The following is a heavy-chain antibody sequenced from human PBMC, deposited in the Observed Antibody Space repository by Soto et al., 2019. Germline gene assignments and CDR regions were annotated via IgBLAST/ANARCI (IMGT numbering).Heavy chain of an antibody. CDR1: GFTFSSYA. D-gene: IGHD3-10*01. CDR3: AKAFVRNYYASGFDAFDV. V-gene: IGHV3-23*01. Sequence: GGSLRLCCAASGFTFSSYAMSWVRQAPGKGLEWVSIIGGSGVNTYYADSVKGRFTISRDNSKNTLYLQMNSLRAEDTAIYYCAKAFVRNYYASGFDAFDVWGQGTMVTVSS. J-gene: IGHJ3*01. CDR2: IGGSGVNT.